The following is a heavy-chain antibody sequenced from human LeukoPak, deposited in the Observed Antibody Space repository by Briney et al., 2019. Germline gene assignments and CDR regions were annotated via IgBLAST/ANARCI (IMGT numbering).Heavy chain of an antibody. CDR1: GGTFSSYA. Sequence: GASVKVSCKASGGTFSSYAISWVRQAPGQGLEWMGGIIPIFGTANYAQKFQGRVTITADESTSTAHMELSSLRSEDTAVYYCARSRCSSTSCYNVPVDYWGQGTLVTVSS. J-gene: IGHJ4*02. V-gene: IGHV1-69*13. CDR2: IIPIFGTA. D-gene: IGHD2-2*02. CDR3: ARSRCSSTSCYNVPVDY.